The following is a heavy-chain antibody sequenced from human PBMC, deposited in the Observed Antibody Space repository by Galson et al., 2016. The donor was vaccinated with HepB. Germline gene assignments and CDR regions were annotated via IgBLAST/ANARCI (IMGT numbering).Heavy chain of an antibody. J-gene: IGHJ6*04. D-gene: IGHD2-2*01. CDR1: GYTFTSYG. V-gene: IGHV1-18*01. CDR3: ARGLCSSTSCYTFWDYYDYGMNV. Sequence: SVKVSCKASGYTFTSYGISWVRQAPGQGLEWMGWISAYNGNTNYAQKLQGRVTMTTDTSTSTAYMELRSLRSDDTAVYYCARGLCSSTSCYTFWDYYDYGMNVWGKGTTVTVSS. CDR2: ISAYNGNT.